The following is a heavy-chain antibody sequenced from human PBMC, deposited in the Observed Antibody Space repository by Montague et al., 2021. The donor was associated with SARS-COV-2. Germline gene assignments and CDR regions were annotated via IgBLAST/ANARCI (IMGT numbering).Heavy chain of an antibody. CDR2: FGSTSSNI. V-gene: IGHV3-21*01. Sequence: SLRLSCAASGFTISSYGINWVRQAPGKGLEWLSYFGSTSSNIYYGDSVKGRFTVSRDNAKNSVSLQMNGLRAEDTAAYYCARDTPTGYANSLRNNHYYYGMDVWGQGTTVTVSS. CDR1: GFTISSYG. CDR3: ARDTPTGYANSLRNNHYYYGMDV. D-gene: IGHD1-14*01. J-gene: IGHJ6*02.